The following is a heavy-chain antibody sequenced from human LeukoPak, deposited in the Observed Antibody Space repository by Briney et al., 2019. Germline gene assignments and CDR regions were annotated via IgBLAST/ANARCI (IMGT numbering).Heavy chain of an antibody. D-gene: IGHD1/OR15-1a*01. J-gene: IGHJ5*02. Sequence: GGSLRLSCAASGFTFSNYWMSWVRQAPGKGLEWVANTAEDGSERYYVDSVKGRFTISRDKAKNSLHLQMNSLRAEDTAVYYCARDDRTGRTTYNRFDPWGQGTLVTVSS. CDR2: TAEDGSER. V-gene: IGHV3-7*01. CDR1: GFTFSNYW. CDR3: ARDDRTGRTTYNRFDP.